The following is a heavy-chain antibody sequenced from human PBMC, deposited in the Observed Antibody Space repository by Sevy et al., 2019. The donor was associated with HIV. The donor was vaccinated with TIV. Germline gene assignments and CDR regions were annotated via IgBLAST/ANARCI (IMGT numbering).Heavy chain of an antibody. CDR2: IYYTGST. CDR1: GGSISAYY. Sequence: SETLSLTCTVFGGSISAYYWSWIRQSPEKGLQYIGYIYYTGSTNYNPSLKSRVTISLDTSKNQFSLRLTSVTAADTAIYYCARAPPVRSGDDAFIWFDLWGQGTLVTVSS. D-gene: IGHD5-12*01. CDR3: ARAPPVRSGDDAFIWFDL. V-gene: IGHV4-59*01. J-gene: IGHJ5*02.